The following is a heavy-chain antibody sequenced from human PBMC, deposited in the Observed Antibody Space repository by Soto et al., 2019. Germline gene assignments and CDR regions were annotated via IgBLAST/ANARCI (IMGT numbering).Heavy chain of an antibody. Sequence: EVQLLESGGGLVQPGGSLRLSCAASGFTFSSYAMSWVRQAPGKGLEWVSAISGSGGSTYYADSVKGRFTTSRANSKNTLYLQMTSLRAADTAVYYCANLLWFGALSNWGQGTLVTVSS. CDR1: GFTFSSYA. CDR2: ISGSGGST. CDR3: ANLLWFGALSN. V-gene: IGHV3-23*01. D-gene: IGHD3-10*01. J-gene: IGHJ4*02.